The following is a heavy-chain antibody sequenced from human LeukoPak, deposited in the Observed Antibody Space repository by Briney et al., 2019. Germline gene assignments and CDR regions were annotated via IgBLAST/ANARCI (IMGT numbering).Heavy chain of an antibody. D-gene: IGHD6-13*01. J-gene: IGHJ6*02. CDR2: TYYRSKWYN. V-gene: IGHV6-1*01. Sequence: SQTLSLTCAISGGSVSSNSAAWNWIRQSPSGGLEWLGRTYYRSKWYNDYAVSVKSRITINPDTSKNQFSLQLNSVTPEDTAVYYCARLLVGGIAAAGTNYYYGMDVWGQGTTVTVSS. CDR1: GGSVSSNSAA. CDR3: ARLLVGGIAAAGTNYYYGMDV.